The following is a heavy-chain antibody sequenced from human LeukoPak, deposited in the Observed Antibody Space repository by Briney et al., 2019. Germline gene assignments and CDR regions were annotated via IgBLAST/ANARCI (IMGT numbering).Heavy chain of an antibody. CDR2: IYTSGST. CDR3: GRAASDYDILTGYIPAPFDY. Sequence: SETLSLTCTVSGGSISSYYWSWIRQPAGKGLEWIGRIYTSGSTNYNPSLKSRVTMSVDTSKNQFSLRLNSVTAADTAVYYCGRAASDYDILTGYIPAPFDYWGQGTLVTVSS. V-gene: IGHV4-4*07. D-gene: IGHD3-9*01. CDR1: GGSISSYY. J-gene: IGHJ4*02.